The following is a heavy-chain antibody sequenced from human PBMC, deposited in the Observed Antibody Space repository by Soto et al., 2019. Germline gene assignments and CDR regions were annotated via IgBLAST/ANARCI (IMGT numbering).Heavy chain of an antibody. CDR1: GDSISAHY. Sequence: SETLSLTCTVFGDSISAHYWSWIRQPPGKGVEWIGYIYYTGITIYNPSLKSRVSISLDTSKNQFSLKLSSVTAADTAMYYCARPNIVVVPAAGHNPDYYGMDVWGQGTTVTVSS. J-gene: IGHJ6*02. V-gene: IGHV4-59*11. CDR3: ARPNIVVVPAAGHNPDYYGMDV. CDR2: IYYTGIT. D-gene: IGHD2-2*01.